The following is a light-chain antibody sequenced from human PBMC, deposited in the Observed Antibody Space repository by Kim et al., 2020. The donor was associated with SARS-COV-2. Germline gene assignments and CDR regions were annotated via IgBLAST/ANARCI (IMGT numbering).Light chain of an antibody. J-gene: IGKJ5*01. V-gene: IGKV3-20*01. CDR3: HQYGSSPST. CDR2: IAS. CDR1: RSVTSNY. Sequence: SPGERATLSSRASRSVTSNYLAWYQQKPGQAPRLLIYIASSRATGIPDRFSGSGSGTEFTLTISRLEPEDFAVYYCHQYGSSPSTFGQGTRLEIK.